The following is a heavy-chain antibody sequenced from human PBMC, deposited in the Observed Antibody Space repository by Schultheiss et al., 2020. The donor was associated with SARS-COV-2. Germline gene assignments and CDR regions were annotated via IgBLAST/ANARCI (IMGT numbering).Heavy chain of an antibody. CDR2: IYYSGST. CDR1: GGSISSGGYY. D-gene: IGHD2-21*01. CDR3: ARSNLAIPDY. Sequence: SETLSLTCTVSGGSISSGGYYWSWIRQHPGKGLEWIGSIYYSGSTHHNPSLKSRVTISVDTSKNQFSLKLSSVTAADTAVYYCARSNLAIPDYWGQGTLVTVSS. V-gene: IGHV4-39*07. J-gene: IGHJ4*02.